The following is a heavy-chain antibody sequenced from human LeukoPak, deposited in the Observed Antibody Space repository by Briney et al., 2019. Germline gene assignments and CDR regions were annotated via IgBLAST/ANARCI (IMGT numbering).Heavy chain of an antibody. CDR2: ISAGGST. Sequence: GGSLRLSCAVSGFMFSSFSMSWVRHVPGKGLEWVSTISAGGSTYYADSVKGRFTISRDNSKNKLFLQMNSLRAEDTAIYYCAKRPAAVRGVIPYLDYWGQGPLVSVSS. V-gene: IGHV3-23*01. CDR1: GFMFSSFS. CDR3: AKRPAAVRGVIPYLDY. D-gene: IGHD3-10*02. J-gene: IGHJ4*02.